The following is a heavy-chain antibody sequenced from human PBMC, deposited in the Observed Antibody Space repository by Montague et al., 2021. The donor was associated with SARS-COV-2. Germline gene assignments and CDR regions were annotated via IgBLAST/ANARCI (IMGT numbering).Heavy chain of an antibody. Sequence: TLSLTCTVSGASISTGIYYWSWIRQPAGKGLGWIGRIRTTGHTDYNSSLESRVFMSVDTSTNQFSLSLTSVTAADTAVYFCARFRSGTLEFDLWGQGTLVTVSS. D-gene: IGHD1-26*01. CDR1: GASISTGIYY. CDR2: IRTTGHT. J-gene: IGHJ4*02. V-gene: IGHV4-61*02. CDR3: ARFRSGTLEFDL.